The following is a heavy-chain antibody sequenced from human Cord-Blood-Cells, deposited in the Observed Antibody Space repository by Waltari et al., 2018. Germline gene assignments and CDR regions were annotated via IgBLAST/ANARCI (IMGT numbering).Heavy chain of an antibody. D-gene: IGHD2-15*01. V-gene: IGHV3-7*01. J-gene: IGHJ3*02. CDR1: FTFSSYW. Sequence: FTFSSYWMSWVRQAPGKGLEWVANIKQDGSEKYYVDSVKGRFTISRDNAKNSLYLQMNSLRAEDTAVYYCARGCGGSCYSAFDIWGQGTMVTVSS. CDR2: IKQDGSEK. CDR3: ARGCGGSCYSAFDI.